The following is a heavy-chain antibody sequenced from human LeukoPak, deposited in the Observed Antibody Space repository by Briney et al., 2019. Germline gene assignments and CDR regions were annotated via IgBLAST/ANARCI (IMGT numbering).Heavy chain of an antibody. CDR3: SPWGVVGGAAVDY. D-gene: IGHD2-15*01. CDR2: IRSKTYGGTA. V-gene: IGHV3-49*04. J-gene: IGHJ4*02. CDR1: GFTLGSYA. Sequence: RPGGSLRLSCAASGFTLGSYAMSWVRQTPGKGLEWVGFIRSKTYGGTAEYAASVKGRFTISRDDSKSVAYMQMNSLKTEDTAVYYCSPWGVVGGAAVDYWGLGTLVTVSS.